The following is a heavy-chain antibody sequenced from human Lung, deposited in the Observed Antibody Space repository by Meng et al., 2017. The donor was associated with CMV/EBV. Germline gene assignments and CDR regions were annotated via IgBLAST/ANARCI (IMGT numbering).Heavy chain of an antibody. J-gene: IGHJ5*02. CDR3: AKDSTYSA. Sequence: GESLKISCAASGFTFSNYAMNWVRQAPGKGLEWVAVIYAGGRSAYYADSVKGRFTIFRDGSKNTVYLEMNSLRAEDTALYYCAKDSTYSAWGQGTLVTGSS. V-gene: IGHV3-23*03. CDR1: GFTFSNYA. CDR2: IYAGGRSA. D-gene: IGHD6-13*01.